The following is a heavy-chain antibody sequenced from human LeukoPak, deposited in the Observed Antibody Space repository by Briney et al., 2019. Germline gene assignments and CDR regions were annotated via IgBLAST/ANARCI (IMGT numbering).Heavy chain of an antibody. D-gene: IGHD3-3*01. Sequence: GESLKISCKGSGYSFTSYWIGWVRQMPGKGLEWMGIIYPGDSDTRYSPSFQGQVTISADKSIRTAYLQWSSLKASDTAMYYCVAGRYYDFWSGPKDYWGQGTLVTVSS. CDR1: GYSFTSYW. CDR2: IYPGDSDT. V-gene: IGHV5-51*01. CDR3: VAGRYYDFWSGPKDY. J-gene: IGHJ4*02.